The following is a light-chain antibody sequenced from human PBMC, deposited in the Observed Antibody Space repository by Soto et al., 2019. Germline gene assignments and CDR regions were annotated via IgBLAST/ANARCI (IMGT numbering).Light chain of an antibody. V-gene: IGKV1-5*01. Sequence: DIQMTQSPSTMSASVGDRVNITCRASQSISSWLAWYQQKPGKAPKLLIYDASSLESGVPSRFSGSGSGTEFTLTISSLQPDDFATYYCQQYNSYSTFGQGTKV. CDR2: DAS. CDR1: QSISSW. CDR3: QQYNSYST. J-gene: IGKJ1*01.